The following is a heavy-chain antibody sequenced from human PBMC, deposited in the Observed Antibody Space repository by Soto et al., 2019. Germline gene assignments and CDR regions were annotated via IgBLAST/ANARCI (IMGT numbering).Heavy chain of an antibody. D-gene: IGHD1-26*01. V-gene: IGHV3-15*01. J-gene: IGHJ1*01. CDR3: TTDNMLGATSPQFHH. CDR2: IKSKADGGAT. Sequence: GGSLRLSCAASGFTLSDAWMSWVRQAPGKGLEWVGRIKSKADGGATDFAAPVKGRFSISRDDSKNTLYLQMNNLQTEDTAVYFCTTDNMLGATSPQFHHWGQGTLVTVSS. CDR1: GFTLSDAW.